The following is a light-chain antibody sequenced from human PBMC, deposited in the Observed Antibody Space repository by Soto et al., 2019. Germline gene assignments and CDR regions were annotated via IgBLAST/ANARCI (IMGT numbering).Light chain of an antibody. CDR2: GAS. CDR3: QQYNNWPT. J-gene: IGKJ4*01. V-gene: IGKV3D-15*01. CDR1: QSVSSN. Sequence: EIVLTQSPATLSVSPGERATLSCRASQSVSSNLAWYQQTPGQAPRLLIYGASIRATGIPARFSGSGSGTEFTLTISSLQSEDFAVYYWQQYNNWPTFGGGTKVEIK.